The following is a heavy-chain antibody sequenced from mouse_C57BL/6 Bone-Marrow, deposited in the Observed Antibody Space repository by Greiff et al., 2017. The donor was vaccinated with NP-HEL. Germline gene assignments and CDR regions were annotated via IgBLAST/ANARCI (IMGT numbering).Heavy chain of an antibody. Sequence: EVQVVESGGGLVKPGGSLKLSCAASGFTFSSYAMSWVRQTPEKRLEWVATISDGGSYTYYPDNVKGRFTISRDNAKNNLYLQMGHLKSEDTAMYYCAREGSTGLDYWGQGTTLTVSS. CDR3: AREGSTGLDY. J-gene: IGHJ2*01. D-gene: IGHD2-1*01. V-gene: IGHV5-4*01. CDR1: GFTFSSYA. CDR2: ISDGGSYT.